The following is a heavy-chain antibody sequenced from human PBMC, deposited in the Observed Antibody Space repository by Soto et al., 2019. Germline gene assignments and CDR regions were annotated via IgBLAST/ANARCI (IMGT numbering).Heavy chain of an antibody. CDR1: GGTFTSYA. V-gene: IGHV1-69*04. CDR3: ARDGLGTTSRYFAH. J-gene: IGHJ4*02. CDR2: VIPVLGVA. D-gene: IGHD6-19*01. Sequence: QVQLVQSGAEVQKPGSSVKVSCKASGGTFTSYAFNWVRQAPGRGLEWMGRVIPVLGVADDAQNFQDRVTIATDKSTSTVYMELSSLRAEDTALYYCARDGLGTTSRYFAHWGQGTRVTVSS.